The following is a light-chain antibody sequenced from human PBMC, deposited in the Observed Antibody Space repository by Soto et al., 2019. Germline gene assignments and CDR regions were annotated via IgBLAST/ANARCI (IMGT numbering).Light chain of an antibody. V-gene: IGKV1-5*03. CDR3: QQYINYFRT. Sequence: SASVGDRVTITCRASQSIGVWLAWYQQKPGTAPKLLIYKTSTLDSGVPLRFSGSGSGTEFTLTISSLQPDDFATYYCQQYINYFRTFGQGTKVAIK. CDR2: KTS. J-gene: IGKJ1*01. CDR1: QSIGVW.